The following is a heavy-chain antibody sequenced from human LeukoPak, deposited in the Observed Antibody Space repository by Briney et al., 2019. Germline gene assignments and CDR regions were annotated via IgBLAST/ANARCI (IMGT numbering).Heavy chain of an antibody. D-gene: IGHD5-24*01. CDR2: LYSGGGA. CDR3: ASYRDGYHSAFDL. Sequence: GGSLRLSCAASGFTVSGNYMSWVRQAPGRGLEWVSVLYSGGGAFYSDSVKGRFIISRDNSKNTLNLQMNSLRAEDTAVYYCASYRDGYHSAFDLWGHGTLVTVSS. CDR1: GFTVSGNY. J-gene: IGHJ3*01. V-gene: IGHV3-66*01.